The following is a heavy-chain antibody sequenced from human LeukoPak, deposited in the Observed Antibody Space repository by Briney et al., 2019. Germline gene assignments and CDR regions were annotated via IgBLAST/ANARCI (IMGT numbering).Heavy chain of an antibody. CDR3: TTEGSIFLFCLDY. CDR2: IKSKTDGGTT. J-gene: IGHJ4*02. V-gene: IGHV3-15*01. Sequence: PGGSLRLSCAASGFTFNRYSMNWVRQAPGKGLEWVGRIKSKTDGGTTDYAAPVKGRFTISRDDSKNTLYLQMNSLKTEDTAVYYCTTEGSIFLFCLDYWGQGTLVTVSS. CDR1: GFTFNRYS. D-gene: IGHD2/OR15-2a*01.